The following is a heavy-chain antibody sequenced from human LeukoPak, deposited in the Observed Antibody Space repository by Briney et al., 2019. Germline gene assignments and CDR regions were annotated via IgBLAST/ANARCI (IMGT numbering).Heavy chain of an antibody. Sequence: GGSLRLSCAASGFTFSDYYMSWIRQAPGKGLEWVPYISSSSGYTNYADSVKGRFTISRDNANNSLYLQMNSLRAEDTAVYYCARAQGLAADSWGQGTLVTVSS. V-gene: IGHV3-11*06. D-gene: IGHD3-16*01. CDR1: GFTFSDYY. CDR2: ISSSSGYT. J-gene: IGHJ4*02. CDR3: ARAQGLAADS.